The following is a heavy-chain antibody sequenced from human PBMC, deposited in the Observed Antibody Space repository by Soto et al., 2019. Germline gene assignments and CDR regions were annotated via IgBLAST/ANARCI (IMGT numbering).Heavy chain of an antibody. Sequence: QPGGSLRLSCAASEFTFSDYAIYWVRRAPGKGLEWVALISSDGSNKYYADSVKGRFTISRDNSRNTLYLQMNSLRAEDTAVYYCARDRKTYYDFWSGYLTGYWGQGTLVTVSS. CDR2: ISSDGSNK. J-gene: IGHJ4*02. CDR3: ARDRKTYYDFWSGYLTGY. D-gene: IGHD3-3*01. V-gene: IGHV3-30-3*01. CDR1: EFTFSDYA.